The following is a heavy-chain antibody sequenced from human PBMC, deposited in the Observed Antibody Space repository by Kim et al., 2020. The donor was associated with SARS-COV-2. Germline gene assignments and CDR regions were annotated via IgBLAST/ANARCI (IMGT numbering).Heavy chain of an antibody. V-gene: IGHV3-30*04. Sequence: GGSLRLSCAASGFTFSSYAMHWVRQAPGKGLEWVAVISYDGSNKYYADSVKGRFTISRDNSKNTLYLQMNSLRAEDTAVYYCARSMVRGVIGMDVWGQGTTVTVSS. D-gene: IGHD3-10*01. CDR2: ISYDGSNK. J-gene: IGHJ6*02. CDR3: ARSMVRGVIGMDV. CDR1: GFTFSSYA.